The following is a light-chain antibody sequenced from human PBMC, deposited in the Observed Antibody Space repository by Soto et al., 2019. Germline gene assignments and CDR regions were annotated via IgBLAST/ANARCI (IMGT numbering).Light chain of an antibody. V-gene: IGKV2-28*01. J-gene: IGKJ5*01. CDR3: MRGLQGA. CDR2: RGS. Sequence: DIVLTQSPLSLPVTPGEPASISCRFSQSLLHSNGNNYLDWFLQKPGQSPQLLFYRGSSRASGVPDRFSASGSGTDFTLKISRVEAEDVGVYYCMRGLQGAFGQGTRLEIK. CDR1: QSLLHSNGNNY.